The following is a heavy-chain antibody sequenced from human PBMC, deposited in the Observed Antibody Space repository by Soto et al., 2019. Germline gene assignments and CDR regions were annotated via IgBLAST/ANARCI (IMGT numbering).Heavy chain of an antibody. CDR3: ARDLVDAYCSSTSCYPGYYYGMDV. J-gene: IGHJ6*02. CDR1: GGSVSSGSYY. V-gene: IGHV4-61*01. Sequence: SSETLSLTCTVSGGSVSSGSYYWSWIRQPPGKGLEWIGYIYYSGSTNYNPSLKSRVTISVDTSKNQFSLKLSSVTAADTAVYYCARDLVDAYCSSTSCYPGYYYGMDVWGQGTTVTVSS. D-gene: IGHD2-2*01. CDR2: IYYSGST.